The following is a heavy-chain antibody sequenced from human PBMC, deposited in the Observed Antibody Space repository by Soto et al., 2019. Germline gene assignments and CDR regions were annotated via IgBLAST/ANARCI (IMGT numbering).Heavy chain of an antibody. CDR3: ARDYYVSGSSYNCFDP. Sequence: QVQLVQSGAEVKKPGASVKVSCKASGYTFTSYYMHWVRQAPGQGLEWMGLINPSDGSTSYAQKFQGRVTMTRDTSTSTVYMELSSLRSEDTAVYYCARDYYVSGSSYNCFDPWGQGTLVTVSS. CDR2: INPSDGST. V-gene: IGHV1-46*03. D-gene: IGHD3-10*01. J-gene: IGHJ5*02. CDR1: GYTFTSYY.